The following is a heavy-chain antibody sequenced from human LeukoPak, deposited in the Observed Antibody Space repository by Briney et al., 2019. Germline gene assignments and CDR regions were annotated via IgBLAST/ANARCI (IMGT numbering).Heavy chain of an antibody. V-gene: IGHV3-30*03. CDR1: GFTFDTYA. D-gene: IGHD2-2*02. J-gene: IGHJ6*02. Sequence: GGSLRLSCAASGFTFDTYAMHWVRQAPGKGLEWLAVMSFDVRTYKYNEESVKGRFTISRDNPKNTVDLQMNSLRPEDTAIYYCARDPYDCSRTSCYTFMDVWGQGTTVIVSS. CDR3: ARDPYDCSRTSCYTFMDV. CDR2: MSFDVRTYK.